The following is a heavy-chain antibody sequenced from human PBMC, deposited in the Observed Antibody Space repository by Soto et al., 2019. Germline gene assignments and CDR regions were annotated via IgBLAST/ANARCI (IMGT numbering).Heavy chain of an antibody. Sequence: SLRLSCAASGFAFSSFGMHWVRQAPGKGLEWVAVISFDGSNKFYAGSVKGRFTISRDNSKNTLHLQMNRLRAEDTAVYYCAKDHGPTYYDILNGEPNDYWGQGTLVTVPQ. CDR2: ISFDGSNK. J-gene: IGHJ4*02. D-gene: IGHD3-9*01. CDR1: GFAFSSFG. V-gene: IGHV3-30*18. CDR3: AKDHGPTYYDILNGEPNDY.